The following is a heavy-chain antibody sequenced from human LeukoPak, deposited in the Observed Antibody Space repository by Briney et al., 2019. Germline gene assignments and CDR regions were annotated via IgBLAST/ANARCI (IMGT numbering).Heavy chain of an antibody. Sequence: ASVKVSCKASGYTFTGYYMHWVRQAPGQGLEWMAWINPNSGGTNYAQKFQGRVTMTRDTSFSTAYMELSRLRSDDTAVYYCAKDKYCSSTSCYKRYFDYWGQGTLVTVSS. CDR2: INPNSGGT. CDR1: GYTFTGYY. D-gene: IGHD2-2*02. J-gene: IGHJ4*02. V-gene: IGHV1-2*02. CDR3: AKDKYCSSTSCYKRYFDY.